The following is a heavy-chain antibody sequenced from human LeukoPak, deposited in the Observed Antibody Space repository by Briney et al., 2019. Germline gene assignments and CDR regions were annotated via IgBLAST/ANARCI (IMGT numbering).Heavy chain of an antibody. Sequence: QSGGSLRLSCAASEFSVGSNYMTWVRQAPGKGLEWVSLIYSGGSTYYADSVKGRFTISRDNSKNTLYLQLNSLRGEDTAVYYCAKDLTQWSKHYNYYMDVWGKGTTVTISS. D-gene: IGHD6-19*01. J-gene: IGHJ6*03. CDR1: EFSVGSNY. CDR3: AKDLTQWSKHYNYYMDV. CDR2: IYSGGST. V-gene: IGHV3-66*01.